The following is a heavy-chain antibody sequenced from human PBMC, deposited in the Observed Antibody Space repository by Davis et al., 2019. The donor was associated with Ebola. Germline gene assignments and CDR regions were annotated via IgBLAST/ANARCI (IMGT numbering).Heavy chain of an antibody. CDR3: AAKCGGDCQVAFDI. Sequence: PGGSLRLSCAASGFTFSSYWMSWVRQAPGKGLEWVANIKQDGSEKYYVDSVKGRFTISRDNAKNSLYLQMNSLRAEDTAVYYCAAKCGGDCQVAFDIWGQGTMVTVSS. J-gene: IGHJ3*02. V-gene: IGHV3-7*01. CDR2: IKQDGSEK. D-gene: IGHD2-21*01. CDR1: GFTFSSYW.